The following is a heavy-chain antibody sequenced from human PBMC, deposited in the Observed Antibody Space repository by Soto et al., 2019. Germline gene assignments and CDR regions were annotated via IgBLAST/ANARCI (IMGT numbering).Heavy chain of an antibody. D-gene: IGHD3-22*01. Sequence: EVQLLESGGGLVQPGGSLRLSCAASGFTFSSYAMSWVRQAPGKGLEWVSAISGSGGSTYYADSVKGRFTISRDNSKNTLYLQMNSLEAEDTAVYYCAKLSDMYVVVIHCDYWGQGTLGTVSS. CDR1: GFTFSSYA. CDR2: ISGSGGST. CDR3: AKLSDMYVVVIHCDY. V-gene: IGHV3-23*01. J-gene: IGHJ4*02.